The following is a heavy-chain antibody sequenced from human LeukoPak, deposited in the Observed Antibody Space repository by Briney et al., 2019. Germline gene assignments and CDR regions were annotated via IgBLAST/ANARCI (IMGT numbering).Heavy chain of an antibody. CDR3: ARVSLGNWLDP. CDR2: IKQDGSEK. Sequence: GGSLRLSCAGSGFTFSDYWMHWVRQAPGKGLEWVANIKQDGSEKFYVDSVKGRFTISRDNAKNSLYLQMNSLRAEDTAVYYCARVSLGNWLDPWGQGTLVTVSS. CDR1: GFTFSDYW. J-gene: IGHJ5*02. V-gene: IGHV3-7*03. D-gene: IGHD7-27*01.